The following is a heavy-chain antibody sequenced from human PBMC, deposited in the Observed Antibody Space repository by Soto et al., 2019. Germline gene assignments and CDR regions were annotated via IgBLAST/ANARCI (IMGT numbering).Heavy chain of an antibody. CDR3: ARRAFGSSRSFDI. CDR2: ISDSGGLT. D-gene: IGHD6-6*01. Sequence: GSLRLSCASSGFAFSSHPMIWVRQAPERGLEWVSGISDSGGLTYNADSVKGRFTISRDNSKNTLYLQMNSLRAEDTALYYCARRAFGSSRSFDIWGQGTMVTVSS. V-gene: IGHV3-23*01. CDR1: GFAFSSHP. J-gene: IGHJ3*02.